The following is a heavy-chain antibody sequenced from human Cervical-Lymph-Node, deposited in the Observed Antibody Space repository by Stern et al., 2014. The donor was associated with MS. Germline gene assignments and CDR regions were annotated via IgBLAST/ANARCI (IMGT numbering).Heavy chain of an antibody. Sequence: QVQLGQSGAEVKKPGSSVKVSCKASGGTFSSYAISWVRQAPGQGLEWVGGISPIFGTANYAQKFQGRVTITADESPSTAYMELSSLRSEDTAVYYCARGELKEGLVRGMDVWGQGTTVTVSS. J-gene: IGHJ6*02. CDR3: ARGELKEGLVRGMDV. CDR2: ISPIFGTA. V-gene: IGHV1-69*01. D-gene: IGHD1-26*01. CDR1: GGTFSSYA.